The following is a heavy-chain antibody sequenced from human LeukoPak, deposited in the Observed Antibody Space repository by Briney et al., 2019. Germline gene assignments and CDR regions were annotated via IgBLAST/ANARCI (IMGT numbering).Heavy chain of an antibody. J-gene: IGHJ4*02. D-gene: IGHD3-22*01. CDR1: GYSFTTYW. Sequence: GESLKISCKGSGYSFTTYWIGWMRQMPGKGLEWMGIIYPGDSDTRYSPSFQGQVTISADKSISTAYLQWSSLKASDTAMYYCARLPYDSSDNFDYWGQGTLVTVSS. V-gene: IGHV5-51*01. CDR3: ARLPYDSSDNFDY. CDR2: IYPGDSDT.